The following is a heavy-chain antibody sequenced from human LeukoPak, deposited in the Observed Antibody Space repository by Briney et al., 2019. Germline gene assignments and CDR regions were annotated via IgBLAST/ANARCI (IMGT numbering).Heavy chain of an antibody. J-gene: IGHJ4*02. V-gene: IGHV1-46*01. CDR3: ARDLQRQVVVRTLPGY. Sequence: GASVKVSCKASGYTFTIYYMHWVRQSPGQGLEWMGIINPSGGSTSYAQKFQGRVTMTRDTSISTAYMELSRLRSDDTAVYLCARDLQRQVVVRTLPGYWGQGTLVTVSS. D-gene: IGHD3-22*01. CDR2: INPSGGST. CDR1: GYTFTIYY.